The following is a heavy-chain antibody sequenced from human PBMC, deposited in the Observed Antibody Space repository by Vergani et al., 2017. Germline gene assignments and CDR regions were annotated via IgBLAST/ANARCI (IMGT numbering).Heavy chain of an antibody. V-gene: IGHV1-46*03. CDR2: INPSGGHT. CDR1: GYTFSNYY. J-gene: IGHJ4*02. Sequence: QVQVVQSGAEVKKSGASVKVSCKTSGYTFSNYYMQWVRQAPGQGLEWMGIINPSGGHTNYAQKFQGRVTMTRDTSTSPVYMELSSLRSEDTAIYYCARGDYGILTGYRYWGQGTLVTVSA. CDR3: ARGDYGILTGYRY. D-gene: IGHD3-9*01.